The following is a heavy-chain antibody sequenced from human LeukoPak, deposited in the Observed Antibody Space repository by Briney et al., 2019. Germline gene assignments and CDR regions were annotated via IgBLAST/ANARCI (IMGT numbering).Heavy chain of an antibody. D-gene: IGHD2-21*02. Sequence: GGSLRLSCAASGFTFSSYATHWVRQAPGKGLEWVAVISYDGSNKYYADSVKGRFTISRDNSKNTLHLQMNSLRAEDTAVYYCARDSLVVVTAIFWFDPWGQGTLVTVSS. J-gene: IGHJ5*02. CDR1: GFTFSSYA. CDR2: ISYDGSNK. CDR3: ARDSLVVVTAIFWFDP. V-gene: IGHV3-30*04.